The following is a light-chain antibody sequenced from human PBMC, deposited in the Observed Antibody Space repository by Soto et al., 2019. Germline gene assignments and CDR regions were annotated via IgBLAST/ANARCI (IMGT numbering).Light chain of an antibody. Sequence: EIVLTQSPGTLSLSPGERAALSCRASPSDSSSYLAWYQQKPGQAPRLLIYGASSRATGIPDRFSGSGSGTDFTLTISRLEPEDLAVYYCQQYASSHTFGQGTKLEIK. J-gene: IGKJ2*01. V-gene: IGKV3-20*01. CDR1: PSDSSSY. CDR2: GAS. CDR3: QQYASSHT.